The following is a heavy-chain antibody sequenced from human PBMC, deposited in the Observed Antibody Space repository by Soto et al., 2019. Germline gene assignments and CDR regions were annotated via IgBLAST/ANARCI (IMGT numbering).Heavy chain of an antibody. CDR1: GGSISSYY. J-gene: IGHJ6*02. V-gene: IGHV4-4*07. Sequence: QVQLQESGPGLVKPSETLSLTCTVSGGSISSYYWSWIRQPAGKGLEWIGRIYTSGSTNYNPSLKSRVTMSVDTSKNQFSLKLSSVTAADTAVYYCAREGKFWKEPSSSNYYYYGMDVWGQGTTVTVSS. CDR3: AREGKFWKEPSSSNYYYYGMDV. CDR2: IYTSGST. D-gene: IGHD3-3*01.